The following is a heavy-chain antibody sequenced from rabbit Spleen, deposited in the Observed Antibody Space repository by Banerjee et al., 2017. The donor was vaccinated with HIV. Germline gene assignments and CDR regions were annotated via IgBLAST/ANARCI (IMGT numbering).Heavy chain of an antibody. CDR1: GVSFSSSSY. J-gene: IGHJ4*01. CDR3: ARSPTDDSYGRSFSL. CDR2: IYTGNDIT. Sequence: QSLEESGGGLVKPGASLTLTCTASGVSFSSSSYMCWVRQAPGKGLEWIACIYTGNDITHYASWAKGRFAISKTSSTTVTLQLTSLTVADTATYFCARSPTDDSYGRSFSLWGPGHPRHRL. V-gene: IGHV1S40*01. D-gene: IGHD6-1*01.